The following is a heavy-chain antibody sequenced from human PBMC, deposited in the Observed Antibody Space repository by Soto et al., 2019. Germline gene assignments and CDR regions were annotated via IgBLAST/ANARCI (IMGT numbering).Heavy chain of an antibody. J-gene: IGHJ5*02. Sequence: KPSETLSLTCTVSGGSISSYYWSWIRQPPGKGLEWVGSSYYSGTSYFNPALKGRVTISVDTSTNQFSLRLTSVTAADTAVYYCTRRYNWNDYYFDPWGQGTLVTVSS. CDR3: TRRYNWNDYYFDP. CDR2: SYYSGTS. D-gene: IGHD1-20*01. V-gene: IGHV4-59*04. CDR1: GGSISSYY.